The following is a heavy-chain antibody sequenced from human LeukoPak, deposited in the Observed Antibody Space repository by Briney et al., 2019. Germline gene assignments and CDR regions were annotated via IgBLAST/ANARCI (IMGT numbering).Heavy chain of an antibody. CDR1: GGSFSGYY. CDR3: AKSNGYGLIDI. J-gene: IGHJ3*02. V-gene: IGHV4-34*01. D-gene: IGHD3-22*01. CDR2: INHSGST. Sequence: SETLSPTCAVYGGSFSGYYWSWIRPPPGKGLEWIGEINHSGSTNYNPSLKSRVTISLDTSRNQFSLKLNSVTAADTAVYYCAKSNGYGLIDIWGQGTMVTVSS.